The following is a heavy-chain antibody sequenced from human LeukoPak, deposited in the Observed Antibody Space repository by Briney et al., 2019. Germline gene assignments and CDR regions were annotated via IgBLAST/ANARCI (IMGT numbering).Heavy chain of an antibody. CDR1: AGSISSTSYS. V-gene: IGHV4-39*07. J-gene: IGHJ4*02. D-gene: IGHD4-17*01. CDR2: VYYSGST. CDR3: ARGTTASFDY. Sequence: SETLSLTCTVSAGSISSTSYSWGWIRQPPGKGLEWIGSVYYSGSTYYNPSLKSRVTISVDTSKNQFSLKLSSVTAADTAVYYCARGTTASFDYWGQGTLVTVSS.